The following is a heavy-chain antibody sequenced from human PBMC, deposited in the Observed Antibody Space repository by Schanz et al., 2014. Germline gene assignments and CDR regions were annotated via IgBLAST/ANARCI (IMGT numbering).Heavy chain of an antibody. Sequence: QVQLVQSGAEVKKPGSSMKVSCKASGGTFSNYPINWLRQAPGQGLEWMVRIIPIHGIVNYAQRFQDRVRITADKSTSTAYMDLSSLRSDDTAVYYCAIGGGPEDVLDIWGQGTILTVSS. J-gene: IGHJ3*02. CDR1: GGTFSNYP. CDR3: AIGGGPEDVLDI. V-gene: IGHV1-69*02. CDR2: IIPIHGIV. D-gene: IGHD2-15*01.